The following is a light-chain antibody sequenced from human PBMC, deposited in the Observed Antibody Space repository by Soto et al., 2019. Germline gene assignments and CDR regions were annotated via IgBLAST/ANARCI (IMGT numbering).Light chain of an antibody. CDR3: QQSYNSPQT. CDR2: AAS. J-gene: IGKJ1*01. CDR1: QDISDY. V-gene: IGKV1-9*01. Sequence: DIQLTQSPSFLSASVGDRVTITCRASQDISDYLAWYQQRPGKAPKLLIYAASTLQSGVPSRFSGSGSGTEFTLTISSLQPDDVGTYSCQQSYNSPQTFGRGTKVDIK.